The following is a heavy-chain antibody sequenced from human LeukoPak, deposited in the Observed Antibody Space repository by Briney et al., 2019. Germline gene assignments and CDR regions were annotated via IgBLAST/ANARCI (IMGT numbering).Heavy chain of an antibody. V-gene: IGHV3-30*18. Sequence: GGPLRLSCAASGFSFKDYNMHWVRQAPGKGLEWVAVITYDGGNEYYTDSVKGRFTISRDNSKSTLYLQMNSLRTEDTAVYYCAKVRWDNSGWYYLDSWGQGTQVTVSS. CDR3: AKVRWDNSGWYYLDS. J-gene: IGHJ4*02. CDR1: GFSFKDYN. CDR2: ITYDGGNE. D-gene: IGHD6-19*01.